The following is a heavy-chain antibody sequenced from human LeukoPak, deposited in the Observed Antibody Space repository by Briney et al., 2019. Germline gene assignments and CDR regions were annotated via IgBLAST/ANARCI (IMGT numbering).Heavy chain of an antibody. Sequence: ASVNVSCKASGYTFTSYGISWVRQAPGQGLEWMGWISAYNGNTNYAQKLQGRVTMTTDTSTSTAYMELRSLRSADTAVYYCARGGSYDFWSGYQNWGQGTLVTVSS. V-gene: IGHV1-18*01. J-gene: IGHJ4*02. CDR2: ISAYNGNT. CDR3: ARGGSYDFWSGYQN. CDR1: GYTFTSYG. D-gene: IGHD3-3*01.